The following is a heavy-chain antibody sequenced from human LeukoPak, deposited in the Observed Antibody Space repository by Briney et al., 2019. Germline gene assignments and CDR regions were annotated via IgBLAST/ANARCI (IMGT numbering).Heavy chain of an antibody. Sequence: GGSLRLSCTASGLTVSSNCMSWVRQAPGKGLEWVSFIYSGGNTYYADSVKGRFTISRDNSKNTFHLQMNSLRAEDTAVYYCARDGASGSSFDYWGQGTLVTVSS. J-gene: IGHJ4*02. CDR3: ARDGASGSSFDY. D-gene: IGHD3-22*01. CDR1: GLTVSSNC. CDR2: IYSGGNT. V-gene: IGHV3-53*05.